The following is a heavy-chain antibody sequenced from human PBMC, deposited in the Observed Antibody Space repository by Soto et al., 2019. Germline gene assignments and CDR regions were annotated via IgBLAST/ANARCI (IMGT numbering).Heavy chain of an antibody. CDR3: GRDPAFGSIDY. Sequence: TGGSLRLSCAPSGFFFSDSWMAWVRQAPGKGLEWVALINVDGSKKFYVDSVKGRVTVSRDNAERSLFLQIDSLRPEDTPVSYCGRDPAFGSIDYWGQGTRVTVSS. CDR2: INVDGSKK. D-gene: IGHD3-3*01. J-gene: IGHJ4*02. V-gene: IGHV3-7*01. CDR1: GFFFSDSW.